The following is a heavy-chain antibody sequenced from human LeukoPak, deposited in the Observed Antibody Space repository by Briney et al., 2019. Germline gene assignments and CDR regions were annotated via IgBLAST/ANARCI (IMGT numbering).Heavy chain of an antibody. V-gene: IGHV1-18*01. D-gene: IGHD6-13*01. CDR3: ARVRIAAAGTSPDY. CDR2: ISAYNGNT. Sequence: ASVKVSCKASGGTFSSYAISWVRQAPGQGLEWMGWISAYNGNTNYAQKLQGRVTMTTDTSTSTAYMELRSLRSDDTAVYYCARVRIAAAGTSPDYWGQGTLVTVSS. CDR1: GGTFSSYA. J-gene: IGHJ4*02.